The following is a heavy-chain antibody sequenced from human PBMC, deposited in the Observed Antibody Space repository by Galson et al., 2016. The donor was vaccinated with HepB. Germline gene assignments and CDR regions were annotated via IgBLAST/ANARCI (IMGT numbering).Heavy chain of an antibody. J-gene: IGHJ4*02. CDR2: IRSKSDGGTT. Sequence: SLRLSCAASGFSFSKAWMTWVRQAPGKGLEWVGRIRSKSDGGTTDYAAPVKGRFTISRDDSKNTVSLQMDSLKSEDTAVYYCATVVMETAGYDYWGQGTLVTVSS. D-gene: IGHD2-15*01. CDR1: GFSFSKAW. V-gene: IGHV3-15*01. CDR3: ATVVMETAGYDY.